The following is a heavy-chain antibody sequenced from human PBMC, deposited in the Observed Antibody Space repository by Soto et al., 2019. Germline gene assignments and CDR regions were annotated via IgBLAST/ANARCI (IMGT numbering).Heavy chain of an antibody. D-gene: IGHD2-2*03. J-gene: IGHJ2*01. V-gene: IGHV4-59*01. CDR3: ARSKRWIPYWYFDL. CDR1: GDSISSYY. Sequence: QVQLQESGPGLLKPSETLSLTCTVSGDSISSYYWSWIRQSPGKGLEWIGYIYDSRITDSNPSLKSLVTISADTSKNHFSLKLRSVTAADTAVYYCARSKRWIPYWYFDLWGRGTLVTVSS. CDR2: IYDSRIT.